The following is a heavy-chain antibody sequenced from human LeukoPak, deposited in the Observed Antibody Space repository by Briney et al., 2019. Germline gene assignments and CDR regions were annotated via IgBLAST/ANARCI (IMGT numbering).Heavy chain of an antibody. D-gene: IGHD3-16*01. CDR1: GFTFSSHW. J-gene: IGHJ3*02. CDR2: IKEDGSEK. Sequence: PGGSLRLSCAASGFTFSSHWMSWVRQVSGKGLEWVANIKEDGSEKYHVGSAEGRFTISRDNAKHSLYLQMNSLRAEDTAVYYCARAPSFGSVDIWGQGTIVTVSS. CDR3: ARAPSFGSVDI. V-gene: IGHV3-7*04.